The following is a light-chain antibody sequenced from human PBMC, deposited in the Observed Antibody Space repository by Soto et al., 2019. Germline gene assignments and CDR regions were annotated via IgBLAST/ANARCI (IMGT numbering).Light chain of an antibody. CDR2: DAS. Sequence: DIQMTQSPSSLSASVGDRVTITCQASQDISNNLHWYQVKPGKAPKLLIYDASNLETGVPSRFSGSGSGTDFTFTINRLEPEDVATYYCQQYDDLPRTFGQGTKLQVK. J-gene: IGKJ2*01. CDR3: QQYDDLPRT. CDR1: QDISNN. V-gene: IGKV1-33*01.